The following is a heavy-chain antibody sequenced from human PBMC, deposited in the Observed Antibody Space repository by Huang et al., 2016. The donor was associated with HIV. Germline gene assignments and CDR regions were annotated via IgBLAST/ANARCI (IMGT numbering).Heavy chain of an antibody. CDR1: GFMFSTFG. D-gene: IGHD4-17*01. Sequence: QVHLEESGGGVVQPGRPLRLSCTASGFMFSTFGIDWVRQAPGKIMEWVAGISNDGSRKYYVDSVKGRFTISRDNSKNIVYLQMNSLRPEDTAVYYCAKPSGDYEFFDFWGQGTVVTVSS. V-gene: IGHV3-30*18. CDR3: AKPSGDYEFFDF. J-gene: IGHJ4*02. CDR2: ISNDGSRK.